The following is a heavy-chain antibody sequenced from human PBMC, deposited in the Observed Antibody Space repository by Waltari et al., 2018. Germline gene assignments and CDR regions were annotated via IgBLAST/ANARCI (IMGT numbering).Heavy chain of an antibody. J-gene: IGHJ6*02. CDR2: MNSDGSST. V-gene: IGHV3-74*01. CDR1: GFTFSRYW. CDR3: ARVATKTYSSPVPGRPYYYGMDV. Sequence: EEQLVESGGGLAQPGESLRLSCAASGFTFSRYWMDWLGQAPGKGLVWVSRMNSDGSSTTYADSVKGRFTISRDNAKNTLYVQMNRLRAEDTAVYYCARVATKTYSSPVPGRPYYYGMDVWGQGTTVTVSS. D-gene: IGHD6-19*01.